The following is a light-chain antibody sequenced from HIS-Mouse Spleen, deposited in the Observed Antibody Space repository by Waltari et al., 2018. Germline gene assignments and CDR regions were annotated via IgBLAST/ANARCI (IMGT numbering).Light chain of an antibody. V-gene: IGKV1-5*03. J-gene: IGKJ2*01. Sequence: DIQMTQSPSTLSASVGDRVTITCRASQSISSWLAWYQQKPGKAPTLLIYKASSLESGVLSRFSGSGSGTEFTLTISSLQPDDFATYYCQQYNSYSPKYTFGQGTKLEIK. CDR2: KAS. CDR3: QQYNSYSPKYT. CDR1: QSISSW.